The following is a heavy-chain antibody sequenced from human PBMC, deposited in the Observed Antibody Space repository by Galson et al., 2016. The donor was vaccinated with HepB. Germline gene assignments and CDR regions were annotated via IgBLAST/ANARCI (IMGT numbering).Heavy chain of an antibody. CDR2: IWYDGSNE. CDR1: GFSFNIHG. V-gene: IGHV3-33*01. Sequence: SLRLSCAASGFSFNIHGMYWVRQAPGKGLEWVGSIWYDGSNEYYSDSVKGRLTISRDNSRNTRYLQMSSLSVEETAVYYCSRRIRRVTDMGTGPDGMDVWGQGTTVTVSS. CDR3: SRRIRRVTDMGTGPDGMDV. J-gene: IGHJ6*02. D-gene: IGHD3-10*01.